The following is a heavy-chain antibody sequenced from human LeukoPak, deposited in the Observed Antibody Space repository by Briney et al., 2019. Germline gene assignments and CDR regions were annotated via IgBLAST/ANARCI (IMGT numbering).Heavy chain of an antibody. CDR1: GGSISSYY. CDR2: IYYSGST. CDR3: ASYDSSGYFFGDP. Sequence: SETLSLTCTVSGGSISSYYWSWIRQPPGRGLEWIGYIYYSGSTNYNPSLKSRVTISVDTSKNQFSLKLSSVTAADTAVYYCASYDSSGYFFGDPWGQGTLVTVSS. V-gene: IGHV4-59*01. D-gene: IGHD3-22*01. J-gene: IGHJ5*02.